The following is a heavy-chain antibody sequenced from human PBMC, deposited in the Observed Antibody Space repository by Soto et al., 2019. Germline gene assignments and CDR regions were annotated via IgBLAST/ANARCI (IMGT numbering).Heavy chain of an antibody. D-gene: IGHD6-25*01. Sequence: GGSLRLSCAASGFTFIDYYMNWVRQAPGKGLEWVSTISSNSAYIYYTDALRGRFTISRDKAKNSLHLQMNSRRAEDTAVYYCTRDASRESSARGWFDPWGPGTLVTVCS. CDR2: ISSNSAYI. CDR1: GFTFIDYY. V-gene: IGHV3-21*01. J-gene: IGHJ5*02. CDR3: TRDASRESSARGWFDP.